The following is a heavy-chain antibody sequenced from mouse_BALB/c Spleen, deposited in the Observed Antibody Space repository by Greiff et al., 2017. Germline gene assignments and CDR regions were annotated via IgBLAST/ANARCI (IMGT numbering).Heavy chain of an antibody. D-gene: IGHD2-1*01. Sequence: EVMLVESGAELVKPGASVKLSCTASGFNIKDTYMHWVKQRPEQGLEWIGRIDPANGNTKYDPKFQGKATITADTSSNTAYLQLSSLTSEDTAVYYCARDGNYYYAMDYWGQGTSVTVSS. J-gene: IGHJ4*01. CDR2: IDPANGNT. CDR3: ARDGNYYYAMDY. CDR1: GFNIKDTY. V-gene: IGHV14-3*02.